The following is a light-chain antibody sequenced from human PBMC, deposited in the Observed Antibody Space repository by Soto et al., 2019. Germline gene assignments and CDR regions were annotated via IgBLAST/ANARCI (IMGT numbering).Light chain of an antibody. V-gene: IGLV2-8*01. J-gene: IGLJ1*01. Sequence: QSVLTQPPSASGSPGQSVTISCTGTSRDVGRYNHVSWYQQHPGKAPKLLIFDVNKRPSGVPDRFSGSKSGNTASLTVSGLQDGDRTSYYCIASAGKLSVFGRGTKVTVL. CDR1: SRDVGRYNH. CDR2: DVN. CDR3: IASAGKLSV.